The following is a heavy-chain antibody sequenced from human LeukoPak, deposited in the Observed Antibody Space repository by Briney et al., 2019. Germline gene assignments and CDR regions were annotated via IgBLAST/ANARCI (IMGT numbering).Heavy chain of an antibody. V-gene: IGHV3-23*01. CDR2: ISGSGGST. D-gene: IGHD3-16*02. CDR1: GFTFSSYW. J-gene: IGHJ4*02. CDR3: ASSEDYDYVWGSYRSTPFDY. Sequence: GGSLRLSCAASGFTFSSYWMTWVRQAPGKGLEWVSAISGSGGSTYYADSVKGRFTISRDNSKNTLYLQMNSLRAEDTAVYYCASSEDYDYVWGSYRSTPFDYWGQGTLVTVSS.